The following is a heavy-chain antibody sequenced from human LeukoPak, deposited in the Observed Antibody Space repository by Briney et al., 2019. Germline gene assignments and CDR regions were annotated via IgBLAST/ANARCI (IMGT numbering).Heavy chain of an antibody. CDR2: ISSSSSYI. CDR1: GFTFSSYS. V-gene: IGHV3-21*04. J-gene: IGHJ4*02. CDR3: AKDRSGVYRL. D-gene: IGHD2-8*01. Sequence: GGSLRLSCAASGFTFSSYSMNWVRQAPGKGLEWVSSISSSSSYIYYADSVKGRFTISRDNSKNTLYLQMNSLRAEDTAVYYCAKDRSGVYRLWGQGTLVTVSS.